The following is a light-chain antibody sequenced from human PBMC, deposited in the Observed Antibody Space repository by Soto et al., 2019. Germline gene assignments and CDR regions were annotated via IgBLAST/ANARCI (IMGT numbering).Light chain of an antibody. CDR3: QQDGKIVLT. CDR1: QSFGGNL. J-gene: IGKJ4*01. CDR2: GAS. Sequence: EIVLTQSPGTLSLSPGDRATLSCRASQSFGGNLLAWYQKKPGQAPRLLIYGASVRAVGIPDRFSGSGSGTDFTLTISRLEPEDFGVYYSQQDGKIVLTFGGGTRVEIK. V-gene: IGKV3-20*01.